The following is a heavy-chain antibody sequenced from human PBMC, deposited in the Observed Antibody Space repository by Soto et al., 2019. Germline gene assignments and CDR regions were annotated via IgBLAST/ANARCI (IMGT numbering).Heavy chain of an antibody. Sequence: EVQLVESGGGMVMPGGSPRLSCAASGFTFSDAWMTWIRQAPGKGLQCVGRIKRKIDGETTDYAAPVKGRFTISRDDSKNTLYLQMNSLKVEDTAMYYCVTDRGGGMDVWGQGTTVTVSS. J-gene: IGHJ6*01. CDR3: VTDRGGGMDV. V-gene: IGHV3-15*01. CDR2: IKRKIDGETT. CDR1: GFTFSDAW. D-gene: IGHD3-10*01.